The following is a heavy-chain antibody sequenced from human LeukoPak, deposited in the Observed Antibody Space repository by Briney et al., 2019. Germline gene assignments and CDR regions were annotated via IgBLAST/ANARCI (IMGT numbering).Heavy chain of an antibody. J-gene: IGHJ4*02. V-gene: IGHV4-34*01. D-gene: IGHD6-13*01. Sequence: PSETLSLTCAVYGGSFSGYYWSWIRQPPGKGLEWIGEINHSGSTNYNPSLKSRVTISVDTSKNQSSLKLSSVTAADTAVYYCARLEGSRSSSKKRAAVDYWGQGTLVTVSS. CDR1: GGSFSGYY. CDR2: INHSGST. CDR3: ARLEGSRSSSKKRAAVDY.